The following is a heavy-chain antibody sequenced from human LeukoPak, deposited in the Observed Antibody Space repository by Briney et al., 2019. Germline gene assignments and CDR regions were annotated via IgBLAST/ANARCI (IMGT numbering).Heavy chain of an antibody. CDR3: ARGRGYYQDY. CDR2: IYYSGNT. Sequence: SQTLSLTCTVSGGSISTGGYYWSWIRQHPGKGLEWIGYIYYSGNTYYNPSLKSRVTMSVDTSKDQFSLKLSSMTAADTAVYYCARGRGYYQDYWGQGTLVTVSS. V-gene: IGHV4-31*03. D-gene: IGHD3-22*01. J-gene: IGHJ4*02. CDR1: GGSISTGGYY.